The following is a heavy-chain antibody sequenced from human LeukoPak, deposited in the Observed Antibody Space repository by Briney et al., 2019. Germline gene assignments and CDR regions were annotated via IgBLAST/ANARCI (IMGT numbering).Heavy chain of an antibody. CDR1: GFTFSSYW. CDR2: IKQDGSEK. Sequence: GGSLRLSCAASGFTFSSYWMSWVRQAPGKGLGWVANIKQDGSEKYYVDSVKGRFTISRDNAKNSLYLQMNSLRAEDTAVYYCAREGWFGDVYYYYYYGMDVWGQGTTVTVSS. D-gene: IGHD3-10*01. CDR3: AREGWFGDVYYYYYYGMDV. J-gene: IGHJ6*02. V-gene: IGHV3-7*01.